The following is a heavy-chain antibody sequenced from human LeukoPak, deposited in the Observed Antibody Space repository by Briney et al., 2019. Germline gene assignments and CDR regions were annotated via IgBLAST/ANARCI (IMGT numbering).Heavy chain of an antibody. CDR3: ARGPSRYCSGGSCYLDY. D-gene: IGHD2-15*01. CDR2: INHSGST. V-gene: IGHV4-34*01. CDR1: GGSFSGYY. J-gene: IGHJ4*02. Sequence: SETLSLTCAVYGGSFSGYYWSWIRQPPGKGLEWIGEINHSGSTNYNPSLKSRVTISVDTSKNQFSLKLSSVTAADTAVYYCARGPSRYCSGGSCYLDYWGQGTLVTVSS.